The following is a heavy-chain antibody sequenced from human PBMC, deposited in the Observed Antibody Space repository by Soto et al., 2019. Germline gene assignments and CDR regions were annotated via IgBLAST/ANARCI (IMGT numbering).Heavy chain of an antibody. Sequence: EVQLVESGGGLVQPGGSLRLSCAASGFSFSNTWMHWVRQAPGKGLVWVSHVNSDGSNTNYADFVKGRFTVSRDNARNTVYLQMNSLRAAATAVYYCAKDWSYGLDVWGQGTTVTVSS. J-gene: IGHJ6*02. CDR1: GFSFSNTW. CDR2: VNSDGSNT. CDR3: AKDWSYGLDV. D-gene: IGHD3-9*01. V-gene: IGHV3-74*01.